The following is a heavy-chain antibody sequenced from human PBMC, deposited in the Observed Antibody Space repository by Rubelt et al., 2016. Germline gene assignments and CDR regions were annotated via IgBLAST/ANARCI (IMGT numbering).Heavy chain of an antibody. CDR2: INPSGGST. V-gene: IGHV1-46*01. Sequence: VQSGAEVKKPGASVKVSCKASGYTFTSYYMHWVRQAPGQGLEWMGIINPSGGSTSYAQKFQGRVTMTRDTSTSTVYMELSSLRSEDTAVYYCARDRKQQLDYYYYMDVWGKGTTVTVSS. CDR3: ARDRKQQLDYYYYMDV. CDR1: GYTFTSYY. J-gene: IGHJ6*03. D-gene: IGHD6-13*01.